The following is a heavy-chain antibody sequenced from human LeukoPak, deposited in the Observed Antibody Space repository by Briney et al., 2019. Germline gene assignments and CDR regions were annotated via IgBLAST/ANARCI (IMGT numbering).Heavy chain of an antibody. J-gene: IGHJ4*02. CDR2: VHHSGST. CDR3: AGRGYAMAY. D-gene: IGHD5-12*01. Sequence: SQTLSLTYSVSGGSISGTDYYWSWIRQPPGKGLEWIGYVHHSGSTSYNPSLKSRITISVDTSMNQFSLKLTSMTAADTAVYYCAGRGYAMAYWGQGTLVTVSS. CDR1: GGSISGTDYY. V-gene: IGHV4-30-4*01.